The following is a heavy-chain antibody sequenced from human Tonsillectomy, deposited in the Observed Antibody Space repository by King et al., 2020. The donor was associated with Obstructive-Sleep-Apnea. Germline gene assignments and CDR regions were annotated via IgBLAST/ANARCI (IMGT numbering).Heavy chain of an antibody. D-gene: IGHD3-3*01. CDR2: IDWDDDK. V-gene: IGHV2-70*01. Sequence: TLKESGPALVKPTQTLTLTCTFSGFSLSTSGMCVSWIRQPPGKALEWLALIDWDDDKYYSTSLKTRLTITKDTSKNQVVLTMTNMDPVDTATYYCARTVRPYYDFWSGYLGRFDPWGQGTLVTVSS. CDR3: ARTVRPYYDFWSGYLGRFDP. CDR1: GFSLSTSGMC. J-gene: IGHJ5*02.